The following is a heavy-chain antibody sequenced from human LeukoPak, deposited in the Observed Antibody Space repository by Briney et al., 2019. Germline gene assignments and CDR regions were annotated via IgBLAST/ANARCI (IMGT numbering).Heavy chain of an antibody. CDR3: ARALIESYNWFDP. J-gene: IGHJ5*02. V-gene: IGHV4-4*02. D-gene: IGHD3-16*02. CDR2: MYLSGTT. Sequence: TTSETLSLTCTVSGDSINSLDLWSWVRQPPGKGLEWIGEMYLSGTTHSNPSVKSRVTISIDKSKNQFFLNLSSVTAADTAVYYCARALIESYNWFDPWGQGTLVTVSS. CDR1: GDSINSLDL.